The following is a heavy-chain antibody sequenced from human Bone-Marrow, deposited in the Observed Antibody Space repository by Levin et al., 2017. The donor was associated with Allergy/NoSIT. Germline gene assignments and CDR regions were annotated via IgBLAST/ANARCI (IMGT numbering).Heavy chain of an antibody. V-gene: IGHV4-59*01. CDR3: ARTRMDATVDAFDV. J-gene: IGHJ3*01. Sequence: SQTLSLPCTVSGASIRSSSWNWVRQSPGKGLEWLAYIYHSGSTNYNPSLKSRVTISLDTSKNQLSLKLRSVTAADTAMYYCARTRMDATVDAFDVWGPGTMVTVSS. D-gene: IGHD2-2*01. CDR2: IYHSGST. CDR1: GASIRSSS.